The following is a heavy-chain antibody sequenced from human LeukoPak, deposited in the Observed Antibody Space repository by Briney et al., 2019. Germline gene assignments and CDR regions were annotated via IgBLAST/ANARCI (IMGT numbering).Heavy chain of an antibody. V-gene: IGHV3-66*01. CDR1: GFTVSSNY. CDR3: ARKEAGFDAFDI. CDR2: IYSGGST. Sequence: GGSLRLSCAASGFTVSSNYMSWVRQAPGKGLEWVSVIYSGGSTYYADSVKGRFTISRDNSKNTLYLQMNSLRAEDTAVYYCARKEAGFDAFDIWGQGTMVTVSS. J-gene: IGHJ3*02. D-gene: IGHD6-13*01.